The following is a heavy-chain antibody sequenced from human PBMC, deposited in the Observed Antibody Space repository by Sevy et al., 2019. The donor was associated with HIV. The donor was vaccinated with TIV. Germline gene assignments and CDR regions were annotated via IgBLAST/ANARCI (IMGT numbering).Heavy chain of an antibody. Sequence: GGSLRLSCAASGFTFNNYWMSWVRQAPGKGLEWVANINQGGSETYYVDSVKGRFTISRDNAKNSLYLQMISLRAEDTAVYYWANAEAGRGLAIYWGQGALVTVSS. CDR1: GFTFNNYW. J-gene: IGHJ4*02. D-gene: IGHD3-10*01. V-gene: IGHV3-7*01. CDR2: INQGGSET. CDR3: ANAEAGRGLAIY.